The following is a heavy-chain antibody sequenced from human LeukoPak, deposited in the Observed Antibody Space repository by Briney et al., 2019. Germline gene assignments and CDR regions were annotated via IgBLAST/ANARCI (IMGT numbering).Heavy chain of an antibody. V-gene: IGHV1-2*06. D-gene: IGHD2-2*01. CDR2: INPNSGGT. CDR3: ARHPSPQLHHFDY. J-gene: IGHJ4*02. Sequence: ASVKVSCKASGYTLTDYYMHWVRQAPGQGLEWMGRINPNSGGTNYAQKFQGRVTMTRDTSISTVYMELSRLRSEDTAVYYCARHPSPQLHHFDYWGQGTLVTVSS. CDR1: GYTLTDYY.